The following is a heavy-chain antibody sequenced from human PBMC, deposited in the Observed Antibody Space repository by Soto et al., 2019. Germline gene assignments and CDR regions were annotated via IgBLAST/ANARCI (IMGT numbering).Heavy chain of an antibody. V-gene: IGHV3-48*01. CDR2: ISSSSSTI. Sequence: EVQLVESGGGLVQPGGSLRLSCAAYGFTFSSYSMNWVRQAPGKGLEWVSYISSSSSTIYYADSVKGRFTISRDNAKNSLYLQMNSLRAEDTAVYYCAREWSGYDYYYYYYMDVWGKGTTVTVSS. J-gene: IGHJ6*03. CDR1: GFTFSSYS. CDR3: AREWSGYDYYYYYYMDV. D-gene: IGHD5-12*01.